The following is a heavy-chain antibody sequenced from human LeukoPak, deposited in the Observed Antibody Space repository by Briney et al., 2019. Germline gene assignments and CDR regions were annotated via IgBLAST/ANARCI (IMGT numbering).Heavy chain of an antibody. CDR3: ASPTRGGNYFDY. D-gene: IGHD2-15*01. CDR1: GFTFDDYA. Sequence: GGSLRLSCAASGFTFDDYAMHWVRQAPGKGLEWVSGISWNSGSIGYADSVKGRFTISRDNAKNSLYLQMNSLRAEDTAVYYCASPTRGGNYFDYWGQGTLVTVSS. V-gene: IGHV3-9*01. CDR2: ISWNSGSI. J-gene: IGHJ4*02.